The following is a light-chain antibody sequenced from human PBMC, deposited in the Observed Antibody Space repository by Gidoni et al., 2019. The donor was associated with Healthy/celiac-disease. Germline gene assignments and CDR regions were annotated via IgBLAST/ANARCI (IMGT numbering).Light chain of an antibody. J-gene: IGKJ3*01. V-gene: IGKV3-15*01. CDR3: QQYNNWPFT. CDR1: QSVSSN. Sequence: EIVMTQSPAPLSVSPGERATLSCRASQSVSSNLAWYQQKPGQAPRLLIYGASTRATGIPARFSGSGSETEFTLTISSLQSEDFAVYYCQQYNNWPFTFGPGTKVD. CDR2: GAS.